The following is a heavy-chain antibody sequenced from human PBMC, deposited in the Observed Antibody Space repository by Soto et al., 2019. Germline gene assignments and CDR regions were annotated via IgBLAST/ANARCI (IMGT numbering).Heavy chain of an antibody. CDR1: GGTFSSYA. V-gene: IGHV1-69*12. D-gene: IGHD3-22*01. Sequence: QVQLVQSGAEVKKPGSSVKVSCKASGGTFSSYAITWVRLAPGQGLEWMGGIIPIFGTANYAQKFQARVTITADESTSTAYMELSSLRSEDTAVYYCARDRGPSSGYYPYWFDPWGQGTLVTVSS. CDR2: IIPIFGTA. J-gene: IGHJ5*02. CDR3: ARDRGPSSGYYPYWFDP.